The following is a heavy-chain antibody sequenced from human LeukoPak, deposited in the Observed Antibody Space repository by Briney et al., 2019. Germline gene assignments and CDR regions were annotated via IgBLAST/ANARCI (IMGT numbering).Heavy chain of an antibody. J-gene: IGHJ4*02. CDR1: GGSISSGSYY. V-gene: IGHV4-61*02. CDR2: IYTSGSN. CDR3: ARARILGYCSGGSCYSLDY. Sequence: SQTLSLTCTVSGGSISSGSYYWSWIRQPAGKGLEWIGRIYTSGSNNYNPSLKSRVTISVDTSKNQFSLKLSSVTAADTAVYYCARARILGYCSGGSCYSLDYWGQGTLVTVSS. D-gene: IGHD2-15*01.